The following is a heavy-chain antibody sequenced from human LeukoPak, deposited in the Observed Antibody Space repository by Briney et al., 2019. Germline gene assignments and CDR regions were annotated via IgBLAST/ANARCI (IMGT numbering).Heavy chain of an antibody. J-gene: IGHJ3*02. V-gene: IGHV4-61*02. CDR2: IYSSGST. CDR3: ARDLLHRGYAFDI. CDR1: NGSITSGIYY. D-gene: IGHD3-22*01. Sequence: SETLSLTCTVSNGSITSGIYYWSWIRQPAGTALEWIGRIYSSGSTNYSPSLKSRVTMSVDTSKNQFSLRLSSVTAADTAVYYCARDLLHRGYAFDIWGRGTMVTVSS.